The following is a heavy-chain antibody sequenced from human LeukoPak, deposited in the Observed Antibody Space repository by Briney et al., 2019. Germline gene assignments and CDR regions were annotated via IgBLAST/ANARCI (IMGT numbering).Heavy chain of an antibody. CDR1: GFTFSSYG. J-gene: IGHJ4*02. Sequence: GGSLRLSCAASGFTFSSYGMHWVRQAPGKGLEWVAFIRYDGSNKYYADSVKGRFTISRDNSKNTLYLQMNSLRAEDTAVYYCARGPATTATMFFFNRGWYFDYWGQGTLVTVSS. CDR2: IRYDGSNK. D-gene: IGHD5-24*01. V-gene: IGHV3-30*02. CDR3: ARGPATTATMFFFNRGWYFDY.